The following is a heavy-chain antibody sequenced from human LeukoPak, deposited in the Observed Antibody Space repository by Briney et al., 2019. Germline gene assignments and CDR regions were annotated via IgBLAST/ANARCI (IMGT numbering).Heavy chain of an antibody. CDR1: GFTFSSYA. Sequence: GGSLRLSCAASGFTFSSYAMSWVRQAPGKGLEWVSTINGGGVNTHYADSVGGRFTISRDNSKNTLYLQMNSLRVEDTAVYYCARGRPHGNDYWGQGTLVTVSS. D-gene: IGHD4-23*01. CDR2: INGGGVNT. J-gene: IGHJ4*02. CDR3: ARGRPHGNDY. V-gene: IGHV3-23*01.